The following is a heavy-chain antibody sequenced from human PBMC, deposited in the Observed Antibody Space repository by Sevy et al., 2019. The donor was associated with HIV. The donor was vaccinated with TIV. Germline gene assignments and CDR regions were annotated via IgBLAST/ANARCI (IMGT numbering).Heavy chain of an antibody. CDR3: AKDDLGSIDY. J-gene: IGHJ4*02. CDR2: LSYDDSDE. Sequence: GGSLRLSCAASGFIFSTSPMHWVRQAPGKGLECVAILSYDDSDENYADSVKGRFTISRDNSKNTLYLQMNSLRTEDTDLYYCAKDDLGSIDYWGQGTLVTVSS. CDR1: GFIFSTSP. D-gene: IGHD3-10*01. V-gene: IGHV3-30-3*02.